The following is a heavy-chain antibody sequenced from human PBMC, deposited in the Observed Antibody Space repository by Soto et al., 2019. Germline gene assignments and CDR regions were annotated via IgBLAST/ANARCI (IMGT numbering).Heavy chain of an antibody. CDR3: ARDCSSTSGSTVPYYNGMDV. V-gene: IGHV3-21*01. CDR2: ISSSSSYI. J-gene: IGHJ6*02. D-gene: IGHD2-2*02. CDR1: GFTFSSYS. Sequence: GGSLRLSCAASGFTFSSYSMNWVRQAPGKGLEWVSSISSSSSYIYYADSVKGRFTISRDNAKNSLYLQMNSLRAEDTAVYYCARDCSSTSGSTVPYYNGMDVWGQGTTVTVSS.